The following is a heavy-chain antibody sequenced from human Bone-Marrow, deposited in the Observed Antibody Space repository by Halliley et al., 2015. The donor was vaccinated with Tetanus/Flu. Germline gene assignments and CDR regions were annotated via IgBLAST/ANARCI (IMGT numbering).Heavy chain of an antibody. J-gene: IGHJ6*02. V-gene: IGHV4-59*01. CDR3: AREAYSYYGMDV. Sequence: TLSLTCTVSGGSIGNYYWTWIRQPPGKGLEWIGYIYYSGGTNYNRSLKSRVTISVDKSKNQFSVNLRSVTAADTAVYYCAREAYSYYGMDVWGQGTTVIVSS. CDR1: GGSIGNYY. CDR2: IYYSGGT.